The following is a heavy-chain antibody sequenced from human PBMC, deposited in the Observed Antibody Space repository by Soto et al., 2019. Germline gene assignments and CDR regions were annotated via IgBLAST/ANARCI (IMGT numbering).Heavy chain of an antibody. V-gene: IGHV3-30*03. CDR1: GFIFTSYG. CDR2: ILHDGSAV. CDR3: ARGRDGYSFYFYYGMDG. J-gene: IGHJ6*02. Sequence: GGSLRLSCAASGFIFTSYGMHWVRQAPGKGLEWMALILHDGSAVYYADSVKGRFTISRDNSKNTLYLQMNSLTAEDTAVYYCARGRDGYSFYFYYGMDGWGQGTTVTVSS. D-gene: IGHD4-4*01.